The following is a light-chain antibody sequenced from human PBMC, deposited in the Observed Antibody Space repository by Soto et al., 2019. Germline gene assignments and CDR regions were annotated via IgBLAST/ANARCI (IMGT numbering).Light chain of an antibody. J-gene: IGKJ4*01. Sequence: DIQMTQSPSSLSASVGYRLTITCQASQDITNYLNWYQHKPGKAPQLLIYDASSLETGAPPRFSGSGSGTEFAFTISSLQPEDTATYYCQQYENLPLTFGGGTTVDIK. CDR1: QDITNY. CDR3: QQYENLPLT. CDR2: DAS. V-gene: IGKV1-33*01.